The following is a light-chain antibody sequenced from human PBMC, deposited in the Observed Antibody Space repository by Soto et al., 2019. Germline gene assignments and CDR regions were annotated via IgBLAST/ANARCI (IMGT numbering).Light chain of an antibody. V-gene: IGKV4-1*01. J-gene: IGKJ1*01. Sequence: DIVMTQSPDSLAVSLSERATINCKSSQSVLYSSNNKNHLGWYQQKPGQPPKLLIYWASTRESGVPDRFSGSGSGTDFTLTISSLQAEDVAVYYCHQYYSLPWTFGQGTKVEIK. CDR3: HQYYSLPWT. CDR1: QSVLYSSNNKNH. CDR2: WAS.